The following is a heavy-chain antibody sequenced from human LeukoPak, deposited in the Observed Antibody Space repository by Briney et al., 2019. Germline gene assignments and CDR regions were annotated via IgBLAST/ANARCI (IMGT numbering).Heavy chain of an antibody. V-gene: IGHV4-59*12. CDR1: GGSISNYY. CDR2: IYYSGNT. Sequence: SETLSLTCTVSGGSISNYYWSWIRQPPGKGLEWIGYIYYSGNTNYNPSLKSRVTMSVDTSKNQFSLKLNSVTAADTAVYYCARFEKFYDSGAHHLDYWGQGALVTVSS. D-gene: IGHD3-22*01. CDR3: ARFEKFYDSGAHHLDY. J-gene: IGHJ4*02.